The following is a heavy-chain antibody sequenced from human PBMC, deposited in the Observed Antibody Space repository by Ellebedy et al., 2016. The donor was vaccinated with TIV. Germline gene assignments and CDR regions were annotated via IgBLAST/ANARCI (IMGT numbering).Heavy chain of an antibody. D-gene: IGHD4-17*01. V-gene: IGHV1-3*01. Sequence: ASVKVSCKASGYTFISYSTHWVRQAPGQRLEWMGWINAGNGNTKYSEKFQDRVTITRDTSASTAYMELSSLRSEDTAVYYCARGQLHYGDYFDHWGQGTLVTVSS. J-gene: IGHJ4*02. CDR3: ARGQLHYGDYFDH. CDR1: GYTFISYS. CDR2: INAGNGNT.